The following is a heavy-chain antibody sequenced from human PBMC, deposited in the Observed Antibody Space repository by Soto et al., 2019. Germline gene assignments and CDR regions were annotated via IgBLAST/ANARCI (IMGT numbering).Heavy chain of an antibody. D-gene: IGHD3-10*01. J-gene: IGHJ4*02. CDR1: GDTFNFYS. V-gene: IGHV1-69*04. CDR3: ATSYGSGYRAFDF. CDR2: VNPILSMS. Sequence: QVQLVQSGAEVKRPGSSVKVSCKASGDTFNFYSINWVRQAPGLGLEWMGRVNPILSMSNYAQRFQGRVTMTADKSTSTAYMEVSGLRSEDTAIYYCATSYGSGYRAFDFWGQGALVTVSS.